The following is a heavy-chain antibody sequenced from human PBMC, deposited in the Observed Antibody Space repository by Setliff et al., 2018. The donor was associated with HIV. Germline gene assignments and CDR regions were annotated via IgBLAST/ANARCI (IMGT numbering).Heavy chain of an antibody. CDR2: INHSGST. J-gene: IGHJ6*02. CDR1: GGSISSHY. V-gene: IGHV4-34*01. CDR3: ATQGVTVAENYYYTVWTS. Sequence: TLSLTCTVSGGSISSHYWSWIRQPPGKGLEWIGEINHSGSTNYSPSLKSRVTISVDTSKNQFSLKLSSVTAADTAVYYCATQGVTVAENYYYTVWTSGAKGPRSPSP. D-gene: IGHD6-19*01.